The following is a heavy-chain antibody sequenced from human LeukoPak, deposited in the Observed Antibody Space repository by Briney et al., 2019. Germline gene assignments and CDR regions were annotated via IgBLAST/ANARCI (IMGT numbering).Heavy chain of an antibody. V-gene: IGHV3-7*01. Sequence: QAGGSLRLSCAASGFTFSSYGMHWVRQAPGRGLEWVANIKQDGSEKYYVDSVKGRFTISRDNAKNSLYLQMNSLRAEDTAVYYCARDPRTGIAARREGDYWGQGTLVTVSS. J-gene: IGHJ4*02. CDR3: ARDPRTGIAARREGDY. D-gene: IGHD6-6*01. CDR2: IKQDGSEK. CDR1: GFTFSSYG.